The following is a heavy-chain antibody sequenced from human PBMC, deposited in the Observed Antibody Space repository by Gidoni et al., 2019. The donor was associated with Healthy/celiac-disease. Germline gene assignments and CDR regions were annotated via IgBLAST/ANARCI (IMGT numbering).Heavy chain of an antibody. D-gene: IGHD3-3*01. CDR1: GYTFTSYA. Sequence: QVQLVQSGAEVKKPGASVKVSCKASGYTFTSYAMHWVRQAPGQRLEWMGWINAGNGNTKYSQKCQGRVTITRDTSASTAYMELSSLRSEDTAVYYCARSPLGFLEWTGVFDYWGQGTLVTVSS. CDR2: INAGNGNT. V-gene: IGHV1-3*01. CDR3: ARSPLGFLEWTGVFDY. J-gene: IGHJ4*02.